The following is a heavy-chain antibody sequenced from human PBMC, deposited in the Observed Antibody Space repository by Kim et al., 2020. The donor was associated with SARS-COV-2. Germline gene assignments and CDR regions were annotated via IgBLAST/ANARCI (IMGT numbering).Heavy chain of an antibody. CDR1: GFTFSDFA. CDR3: ARVEYTSPYYNMDV. D-gene: IGHD2-2*02. Sequence: GGSLRLSCEASGFTFSDFAMHWVRRGPGKGMEWVAFMSSDGSTNYYADSVKGRFTVSRDISKNTFYLQMNALRVGDTATYYCARVEYTSPYYNMDVWGQGTTVTVSS. V-gene: IGHV3-30-3*01. J-gene: IGHJ6*02. CDR2: MSSDGSTN.